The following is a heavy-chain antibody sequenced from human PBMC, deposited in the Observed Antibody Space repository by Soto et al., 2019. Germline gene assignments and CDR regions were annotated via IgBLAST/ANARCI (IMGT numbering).Heavy chain of an antibody. CDR1: GDTFNFYT. CDR2: IIPMLGMS. J-gene: IGHJ4*02. D-gene: IGHD3-10*01. CDR3: ATNYGSGSTHFDY. Sequence: QVQLVQSGAEVKKPGSSVRVSCTASGDTFNFYTISWVRQVPGQGPEWMGRIIPMLGMSNYAQKFQGRVTIMADKSTRTVYMNLSGLTSEDTAGYYCATNYGSGSTHFDYWGQGTLVTVSS. V-gene: IGHV1-69*02.